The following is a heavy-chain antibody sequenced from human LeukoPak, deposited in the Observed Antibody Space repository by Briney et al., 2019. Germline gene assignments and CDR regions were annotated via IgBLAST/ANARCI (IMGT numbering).Heavy chain of an antibody. CDR2: IYPGDSDT. Sequence: GESLKISCKGSGYSFTSYWIGWVRQMPGKGLEWMGIIYPGDSDTRYSPSFQGQVTISADKSISTAYLQWSSLKASDTAMYYCARGGIDFWSGYYAREFDYWGRGTLVTVSS. CDR3: ARGGIDFWSGYYAREFDY. D-gene: IGHD3-3*01. CDR1: GYSFTSYW. J-gene: IGHJ4*02. V-gene: IGHV5-51*01.